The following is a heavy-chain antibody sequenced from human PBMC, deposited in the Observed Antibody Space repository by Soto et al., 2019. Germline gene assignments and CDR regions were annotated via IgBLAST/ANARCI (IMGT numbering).Heavy chain of an antibody. J-gene: IGHJ3*02. Sequence: SETLSLTCTVSGGSISSGGYYWSWIRQHPGKGLEWIGYIYYSGSTYYNPSLKSRVTISVDTSKNQFSLKLSSVTAADTAVYYCARADQYYDILTGYYHDAFDIWGQGTMVTVSS. V-gene: IGHV4-31*03. D-gene: IGHD3-9*01. CDR2: IYYSGST. CDR1: GGSISSGGYY. CDR3: ARADQYYDILTGYYHDAFDI.